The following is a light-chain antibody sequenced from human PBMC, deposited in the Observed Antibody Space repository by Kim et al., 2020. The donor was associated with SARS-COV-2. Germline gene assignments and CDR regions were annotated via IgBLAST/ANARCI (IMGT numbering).Light chain of an antibody. CDR2: KSS. CDR1: QTISTW. V-gene: IGKV1-5*03. Sequence: DIQMTQSPSTLSASVGDGVTITCRASQTISTWLAWYQQKPGRAPKLLIHKSSTLQSGVPSRFRGSGSGTEFTLTISSLQSDDLATYYCQQYNSHPYTFGQGTKLEI. CDR3: QQYNSHPYT. J-gene: IGKJ2*01.